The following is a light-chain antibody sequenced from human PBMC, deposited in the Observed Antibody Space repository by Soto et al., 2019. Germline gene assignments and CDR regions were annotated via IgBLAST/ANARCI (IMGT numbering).Light chain of an antibody. CDR3: QQYGSLSWK. CDR2: GAS. V-gene: IGKV3-20*01. CDR1: QSVGSDY. J-gene: IGKJ1*01. Sequence: EIVLTQSPGTLSLSPVERATLSFRASQSVGSDYLAWYQQKPGQAPRILIFGASGRATGIPDRFSGSGSGTDFTLTISRLEPEDFAVYYCQQYGSLSWKCGQGTTGDIK.